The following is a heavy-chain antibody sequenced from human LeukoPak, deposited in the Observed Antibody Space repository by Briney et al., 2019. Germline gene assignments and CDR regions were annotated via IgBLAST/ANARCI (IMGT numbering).Heavy chain of an antibody. CDR3: ARVKSKRNYYYYYMDV. J-gene: IGHJ6*03. D-gene: IGHD6-25*01. Sequence: ASVKVSCKASGYTFTSYDINWVRQATGQGLEWMGWMNPNSGNTGYAQKFQGRVTMTRNTSISTAYMELSSLRSEDTAVYYCARVKSKRNYYYYYMDVWGKGTTVTVSS. CDR2: MNPNSGNT. V-gene: IGHV1-8*01. CDR1: GYTFTSYD.